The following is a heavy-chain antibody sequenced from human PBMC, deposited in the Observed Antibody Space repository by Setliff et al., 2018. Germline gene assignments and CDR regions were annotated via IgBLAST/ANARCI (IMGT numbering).Heavy chain of an antibody. Sequence: ETLSLTCTVSGSSIISDYYWVWIRQPPGRGLEWIGSIFQSGNTYYNPSLKSRVTISVDTSKNQFSLKLSSVTAADTAVYYCATLLANYGSGMDVWGQGTTVTVSS. V-gene: IGHV4-38-2*02. CDR1: GSSIISDYY. D-gene: IGHD3-10*01. CDR3: ATLLANYGSGMDV. J-gene: IGHJ6*02. CDR2: IFQSGNT.